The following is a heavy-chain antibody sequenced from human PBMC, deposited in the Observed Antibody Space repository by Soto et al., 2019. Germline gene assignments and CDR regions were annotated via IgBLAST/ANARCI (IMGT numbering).Heavy chain of an antibody. CDR2: ISGSGGST. V-gene: IGHV3-23*01. Sequence: DVQLLESGGGLVQPGGSRRLSCAASGFTFSSYAMSWVRQAPGQGLECFSAISGSGGSTYYEDSVKGRFTIARDNSNNTLYLQLNSLRDEDTAVYDCANANQCAGGDYWVQGTRVTVS. CDR1: GFTFSSYA. D-gene: IGHD1-26*01. CDR3: ANANQCAGGDY. J-gene: IGHJ4*02.